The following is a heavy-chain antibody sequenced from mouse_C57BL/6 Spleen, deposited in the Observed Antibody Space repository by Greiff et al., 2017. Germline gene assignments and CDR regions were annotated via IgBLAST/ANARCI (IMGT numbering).Heavy chain of an antibody. D-gene: IGHD2-4*01. CDR3: VYYDYDGGYFDV. CDR1: GYTFTSYW. CDR2: IHPNSGST. Sequence: VKLQQPGAELVKPGASVKLSCKASGYTFTSYWMHWVKQRPGQGLEWIGMIHPNSGSTNYNEKFKSKATLTVDKSSSTAYMQLSSLTSEDSAVYYCVYYDYDGGYFDVWGTGTTVTVSS. J-gene: IGHJ1*03. V-gene: IGHV1-64*01.